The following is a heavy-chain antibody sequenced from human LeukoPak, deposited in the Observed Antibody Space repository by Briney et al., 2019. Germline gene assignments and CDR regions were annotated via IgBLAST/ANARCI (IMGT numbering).Heavy chain of an antibody. D-gene: IGHD7-27*01. V-gene: IGHV3-33*01. Sequence: GGSLRLSCAASGFTFSSYGMHWVRQAPGKGLEWVAVIWYDGSDKYYADSVKGRFTISRGNSKNTLYLQMNSLRAEDTAVYYCARAGDAFDIWGQGTMVTVSS. CDR1: GFTFSSYG. CDR3: ARAGDAFDI. J-gene: IGHJ3*02. CDR2: IWYDGSDK.